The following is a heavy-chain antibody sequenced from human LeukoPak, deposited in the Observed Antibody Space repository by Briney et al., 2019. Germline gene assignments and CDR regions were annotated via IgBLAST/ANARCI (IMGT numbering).Heavy chain of an antibody. CDR2: IYHTGST. V-gene: IGHV4-31*03. J-gene: IGHJ4*02. Sequence: SETLSLTCTVSGGSINSGDYYWRWIRQHPGKGLEWIGYIYHTGSTYYNPSLRSRLTLSVDTSKNQFSLKLSSVTAADTAVYFCARDPSGYGPFDHWGQGTLVTVSS. CDR3: ARDPSGYGPFDH. CDR1: GGSINSGDYY. D-gene: IGHD5-12*01.